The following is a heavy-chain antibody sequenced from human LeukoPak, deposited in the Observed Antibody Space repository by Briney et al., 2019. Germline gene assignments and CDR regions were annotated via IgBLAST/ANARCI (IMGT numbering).Heavy chain of an antibody. Sequence: PGGSLRLSCAASGFTFSSYAMHWVRQAPGKGLEWVAVISYDGSNKYYADSVKGRFTISRDNSKNTLYLQMNSLRAEDTAVYYCARGGYGSGSYSWFDPWGQGTLVTVSS. CDR3: ARGGYGSGSYSWFDP. V-gene: IGHV3-30-3*01. D-gene: IGHD3-10*01. J-gene: IGHJ5*02. CDR1: GFTFSSYA. CDR2: ISYDGSNK.